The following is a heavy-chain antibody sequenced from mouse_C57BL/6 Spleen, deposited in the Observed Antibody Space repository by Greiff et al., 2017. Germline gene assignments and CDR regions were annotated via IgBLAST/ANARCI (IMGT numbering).Heavy chain of an antibody. Sequence: VQLVESGPGLVQPSQSLSITCTVSGFSLTSYGVHWVRQSPGKGLEWLGVIWSGGSTDYNAAFIARLSISKDNSKSQVFFKMNSLQADDTAIYYCARRGYYGSSYGYFDVWGTGTTVTVSS. V-gene: IGHV2-2*01. CDR3: ARRGYYGSSYGYFDV. CDR2: IWSGGST. CDR1: GFSLTSYG. J-gene: IGHJ1*03. D-gene: IGHD1-1*01.